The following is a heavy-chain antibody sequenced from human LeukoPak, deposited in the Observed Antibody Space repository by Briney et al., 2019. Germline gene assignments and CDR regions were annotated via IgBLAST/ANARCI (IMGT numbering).Heavy chain of an antibody. Sequence: GGSLRLFCAVSGFTFRTYTMHWVRQAPGKGLEWVSSITISSSYIFYADSVKGRFTIYRDNAKNSLSLQMYCLRAEDTAVYYCARVSGESRDYWGQGTLVTVSS. D-gene: IGHD3-10*02. J-gene: IGHJ4*02. CDR1: GFTFRTYT. CDR2: ITISSSYI. CDR3: ARVSGESRDY. V-gene: IGHV3-21*01.